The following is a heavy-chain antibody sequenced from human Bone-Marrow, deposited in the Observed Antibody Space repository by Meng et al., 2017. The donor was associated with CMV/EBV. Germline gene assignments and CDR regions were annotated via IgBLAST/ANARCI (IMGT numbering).Heavy chain of an antibody. Sequence: GESLKISCVASGFTFSSYCMNWVRQAPGKGLEWVSYISGSGSNVHYADSVKGRFTISRDNAKNSLYLQMNSLRAEDTAVYYCARDGAVVPAAIGYYGMDVWGQGTTVTVSS. CDR2: ISGSGSNV. CDR3: ARDGAVVPAAIGYYGMDV. J-gene: IGHJ6*02. D-gene: IGHD2-2*01. V-gene: IGHV3-48*04. CDR1: GFTFSSYC.